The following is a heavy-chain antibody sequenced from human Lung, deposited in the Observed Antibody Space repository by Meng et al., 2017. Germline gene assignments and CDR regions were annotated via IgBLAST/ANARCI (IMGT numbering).Heavy chain of an antibody. J-gene: IGHJ2*01. CDR1: GGSISSSNYY. CDR3: ARGQKGYFDL. V-gene: IGHV4-30-4*01. CDR2: IYNSGST. Sequence: QVQLQVSGQGLVKPSQTLSLTCTVSGGSISSSNYYWSWIRQPPGKGLEWSGHIYNSGSTYYNPSLKSRITISVDTSKNQFSLKLSSVTAADTAVYYCARGQKGYFDLWGRGTLVTVSS.